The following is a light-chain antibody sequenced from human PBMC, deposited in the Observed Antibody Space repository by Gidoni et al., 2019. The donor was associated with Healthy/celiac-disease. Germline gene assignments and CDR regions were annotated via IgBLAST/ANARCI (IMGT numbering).Light chain of an antibody. CDR1: SSDVGGYNY. V-gene: IGLV2-14*01. CDR2: DVS. Sequence: QSALTQPASVSGSPGQSITISCTGTSSDVGGYNYVSWYQQPPGKAPKLMIYDVSNRPSGVSNRFSGSKSGNTASLTISGLQAEDEADYYCSSYTSSSIWVFGGGTKLTVL. CDR3: SSYTSSSIWV. J-gene: IGLJ3*02.